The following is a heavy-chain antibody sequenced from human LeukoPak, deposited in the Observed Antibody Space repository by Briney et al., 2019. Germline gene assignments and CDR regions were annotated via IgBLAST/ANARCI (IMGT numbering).Heavy chain of an antibody. CDR2: ISSSSSYI. CDR1: GFTFRSYS. CDR3: ARVNGGAAGYFDY. D-gene: IGHD6-13*01. Sequence: GGSLRLSCAASGFTFRSYSINWVRQAPGKGLEWVSSISSSSSYIYYADSVKGRFTISRDNAKNSLYLQMNSLRAEDTAVYYCARVNGGAAGYFDYWGQGTLVTVSS. J-gene: IGHJ4*02. V-gene: IGHV3-21*01.